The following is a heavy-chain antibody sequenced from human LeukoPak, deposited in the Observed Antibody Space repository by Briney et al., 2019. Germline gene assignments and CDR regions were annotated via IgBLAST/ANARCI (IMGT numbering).Heavy chain of an antibody. V-gene: IGHV3-53*01. Sequence: GGSLRLSCAASGVSVSSNYMSWVRRAPGKGLEWVSVIFSGGNRYYADSVKGRFTISRDDSKNTVYLQLNSLRAEDTAVYYCARTLPGSYSDYWGQGTLVAVSS. D-gene: IGHD7-27*01. J-gene: IGHJ4*02. CDR1: GVSVSSNY. CDR3: ARTLPGSYSDY. CDR2: IFSGGNR.